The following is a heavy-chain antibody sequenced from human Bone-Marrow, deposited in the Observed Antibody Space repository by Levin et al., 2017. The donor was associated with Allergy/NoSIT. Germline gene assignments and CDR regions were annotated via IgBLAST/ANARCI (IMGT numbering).Heavy chain of an antibody. CDR2: ISGSGEDT. D-gene: IGHD3-3*01. CDR1: GFTFGNRA. J-gene: IGHJ4*02. Sequence: TGGSLRLSCAASGFTFGNRAMAWVRQAAGKGLEWVSGISGSGEDTHYADSVKGRFTISRDNAKNTLFLQMDSLRVEDTATYYCAKGNTIFGVGRLDFWGQGTLVTVSS. V-gene: IGHV3-23*01. CDR3: AKGNTIFGVGRLDF.